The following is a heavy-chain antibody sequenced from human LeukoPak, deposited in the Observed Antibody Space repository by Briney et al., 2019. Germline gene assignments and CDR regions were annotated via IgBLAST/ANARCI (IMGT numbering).Heavy chain of an antibody. D-gene: IGHD4/OR15-4a*01. CDR3: ARNVRGGATYLDY. J-gene: IGHJ4*02. CDR2: INHSGST. Sequence: SETLSLTCAVYGGSFSGYYWSWIRQPPGKGLEWIGEINHSGSTNYNPSLKSRVTISVDTSKNQFSLKLNSVTAADTAVYYCARNVRGGATYLDYWGEGILVTVSS. V-gene: IGHV4-34*01. CDR1: GGSFSGYY.